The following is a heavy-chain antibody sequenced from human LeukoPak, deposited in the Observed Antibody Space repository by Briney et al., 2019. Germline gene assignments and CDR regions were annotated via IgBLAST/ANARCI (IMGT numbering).Heavy chain of an antibody. D-gene: IGHD3-22*01. J-gene: IGHJ4*02. CDR2: IYHSGST. V-gene: IGHV4-4*02. Sequence: SGTLSLTCAVSGGSISSSNWWSWVRQPPGKGLEWIGEIYHSGSTNYNPPLKSRVTISVDKSKNQFSLKLSSVTAADTAVYYCAREGYDSSGYSAYWGQGTLVTVSS. CDR3: AREGYDSSGYSAY. CDR1: GGSISSSNW.